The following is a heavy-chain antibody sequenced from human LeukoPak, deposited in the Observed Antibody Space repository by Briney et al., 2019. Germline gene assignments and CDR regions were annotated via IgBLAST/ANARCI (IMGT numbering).Heavy chain of an antibody. J-gene: IGHJ4*02. CDR2: IYYSGST. V-gene: IGHV4-59*06. CDR3: ARWISSGHITQGYYFDY. Sequence: PSETLSLTCTVSGGSISSYYWSWIRQPPGKGLEWIGYIYYSGSTYYNPSLKSRVTISVDTSKNQFSLKLSSVTAADTAVYYCARWISSGHITQGYYFDYWGQGTLVTVSS. D-gene: IGHD3-22*01. CDR1: GGSISSYY.